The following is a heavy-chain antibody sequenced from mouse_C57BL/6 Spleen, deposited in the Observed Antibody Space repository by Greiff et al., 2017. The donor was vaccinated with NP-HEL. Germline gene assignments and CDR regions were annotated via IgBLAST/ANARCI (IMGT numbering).Heavy chain of an antibody. D-gene: IGHD1-1*01. CDR3: ARGNYYGSSGWFAY. J-gene: IGHJ3*01. V-gene: IGHV1-55*01. CDR2: IYPGSGST. CDR1: GYTFTSYW. Sequence: VQLQQPGAELVKPGASVKMSCKASGYTFTSYWITWVKQRPGQGLEWIGDIYPGSGSTNYNEKFKSKATLTVDTSSSTAYMQLSSLTSEDSAVYYCARGNYYGSSGWFAYWGQGTLVTVSA.